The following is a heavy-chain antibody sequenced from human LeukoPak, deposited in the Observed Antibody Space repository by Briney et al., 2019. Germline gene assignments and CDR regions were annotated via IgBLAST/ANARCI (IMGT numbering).Heavy chain of an antibody. D-gene: IGHD4-17*01. J-gene: IGHJ3*02. CDR1: GYTFTSYG. CDR2: ISAYNGNI. CDR3: ARVQTPMKATVTTGDAFDI. V-gene: IGHV1-18*01. Sequence: ASVKVSCKASGYTFTSYGISWVRQAPGQGLEWMGWISAYNGNINYAQKLEGRVSMTTDTSTSTGYVELRSLRSDDTAVYYCARVQTPMKATVTTGDAFDIWGQGTMVTVSS.